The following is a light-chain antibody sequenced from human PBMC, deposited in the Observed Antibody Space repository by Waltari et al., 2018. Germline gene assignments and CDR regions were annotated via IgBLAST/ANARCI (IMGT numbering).Light chain of an antibody. V-gene: IGLV2-14*01. CDR1: SNDVGGYNS. CDR2: DVS. J-gene: IGLJ2*01. CDR3: SSQSSNDVVL. Sequence: QSALTQPASVSGSPGQSVTIFCARTSNDVGGYNSVSWYQERPGQAPRVIIYDVSDRPSGVSDRFSGSKSGNTASLTISGLQAEDEADYYCSSQSSNDVVLFGGGTKLTVL.